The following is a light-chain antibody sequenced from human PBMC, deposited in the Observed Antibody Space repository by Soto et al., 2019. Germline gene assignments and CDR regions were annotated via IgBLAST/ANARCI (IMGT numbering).Light chain of an antibody. J-gene: IGKJ2*01. Sequence: DIQMTQSPSTLSASVGDRVTITCRASQTINNWLAWYQQKPGKAPKLLIYEASSLLSGVPSRFSGSGSGTEFTLTISSLQPDDFATYHCQQYDDYSSTFGQGTKLDIK. CDR3: QQYDDYSST. CDR2: EAS. CDR1: QTINNW. V-gene: IGKV1-5*03.